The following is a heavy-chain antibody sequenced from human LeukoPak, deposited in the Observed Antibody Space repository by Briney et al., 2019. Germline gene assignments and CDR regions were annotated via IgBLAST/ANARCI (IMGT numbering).Heavy chain of an antibody. Sequence: GGSLRLSCAASGFTFSSYSMNWVRQAPGKGLEWVSSISSSSSYIYYADSVKGRFTISRDSAKNSLYLQMNSLRAEDTAVYYCARDQALDYYDSSGYLDYWGQGTLVTVSS. CDR3: ARDQALDYYDSSGYLDY. J-gene: IGHJ4*02. CDR2: ISSSSSYI. CDR1: GFTFSSYS. V-gene: IGHV3-21*01. D-gene: IGHD3-22*01.